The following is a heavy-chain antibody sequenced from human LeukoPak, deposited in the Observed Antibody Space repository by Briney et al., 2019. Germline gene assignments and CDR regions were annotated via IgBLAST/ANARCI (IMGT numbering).Heavy chain of an antibody. V-gene: IGHV3-21*01. CDR1: GLPFSTNT. J-gene: IGHJ1*01. CDR3: ARGREH. Sequence: GGSLRLSCVASGLPFSTNTMNWVRQAPGRGLEWVSSMSSSGDYMYYADSVKGRFTISRDNAKNSLYLQMSSLRVDDTAVYYCARGREHWGQGTLVTVSS. CDR2: MSSSGDYM.